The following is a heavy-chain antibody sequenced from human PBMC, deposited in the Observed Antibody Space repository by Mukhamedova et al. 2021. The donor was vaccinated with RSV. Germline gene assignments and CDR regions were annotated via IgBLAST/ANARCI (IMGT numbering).Heavy chain of an antibody. V-gene: IGHV3-73*01. D-gene: IGHD3-16*01. CDR3: SMAVMDYYGMDV. CDR2: IRTMANNYAT. Sequence: ASGKGLEWVGRIRTMANNYATAYATSVKGRFTISRDDSENTAYLQMNSLKIEDTAVYHCSMAVMDYYGMDVWGRGTSVTVSS. J-gene: IGHJ6*02.